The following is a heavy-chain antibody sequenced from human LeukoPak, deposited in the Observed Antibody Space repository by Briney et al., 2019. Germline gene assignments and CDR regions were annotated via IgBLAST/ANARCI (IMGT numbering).Heavy chain of an antibody. Sequence: GGSLRLSCAASGFTVSSSHMTWVRQAPGKGLGCVSLIYSGGSTYYSDSVKGRFTISRDNSKNTLYLHMNSLRAEDTAVYYCARGQSYYPYWGQGTLVTVSS. D-gene: IGHD1-26*01. V-gene: IGHV3-66*01. J-gene: IGHJ4*02. CDR1: GFTVSSSH. CDR3: ARGQSYYPY. CDR2: IYSGGST.